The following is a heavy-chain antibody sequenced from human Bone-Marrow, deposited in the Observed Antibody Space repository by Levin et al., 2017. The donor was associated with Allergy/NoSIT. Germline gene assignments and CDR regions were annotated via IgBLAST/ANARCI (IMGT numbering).Heavy chain of an antibody. CDR2: FKGKTDGGTT. Sequence: PGGSLRLSCAVSGFTLNNAWINWVRQAPGKGLEWVGRFKGKTDGGTTDYAAPVKGRFTIPRDDSKNMLYLQMNSLKTEDTVGYYCSTVRYCSSGVCYARYYYYYGMDVWGQGTTVTVSS. D-gene: IGHD2-21*02. J-gene: IGHJ6*02. CDR1: GFTLNNAW. CDR3: STVRYCSSGVCYARYYYYYGMDV. V-gene: IGHV3-15*07.